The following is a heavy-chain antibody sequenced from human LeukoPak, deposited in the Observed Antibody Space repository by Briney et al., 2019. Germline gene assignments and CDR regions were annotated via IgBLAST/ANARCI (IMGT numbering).Heavy chain of an antibody. J-gene: IGHJ3*02. CDR2: IYYSGST. Sequence: SETLSLTCTVSGGSISSYYWSWIRQPPGKGLEWIGYIYYSGSTNYNPSLKSRVTISVDTSNNKFSLGLTSLTAADTAVYYCVRHLSAGRPAFDIWGQGTMVTVSS. D-gene: IGHD2-15*01. V-gene: IGHV4-59*08. CDR1: GGSISSYY. CDR3: VRHLSAGRPAFDI.